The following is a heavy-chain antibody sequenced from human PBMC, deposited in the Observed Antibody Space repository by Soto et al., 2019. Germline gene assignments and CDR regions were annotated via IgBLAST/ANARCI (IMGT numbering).Heavy chain of an antibody. CDR2: IKQDGSEK. D-gene: IGHD2-2*01. J-gene: IGHJ4*02. CDR3: AKNNRYCSSTNCFVFDY. CDR1: GFTFSGYW. Sequence: PGGSLRLSRAASGFTFSGYWMSWVRQAPGKGLEWVANIKQDGSEKYYVDSVKGRFTISRDNAKNLLYLLMNSLRAEDTAVYYCAKNNRYCSSTNCFVFDYWGQGTLVTVSS. V-gene: IGHV3-7*01.